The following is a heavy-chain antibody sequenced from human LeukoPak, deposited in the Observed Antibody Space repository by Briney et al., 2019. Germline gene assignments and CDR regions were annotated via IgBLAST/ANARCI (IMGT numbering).Heavy chain of an antibody. CDR1: GGSFSGYY. CDR2: INHSGST. J-gene: IGHJ4*02. Sequence: SETLSLTCAVYGGSFSGYYGSWIRQPPGKGLEWIGEINHSGSTNYNPSLKSRVTISVDTSKNQFSLKLSSVTAADTAVYYCARAEYCSSTSCYTVEYYFDYWGQGTLVTVSS. CDR3: ARAEYCSSTSCYTVEYYFDY. D-gene: IGHD2-2*02. V-gene: IGHV4-34*01.